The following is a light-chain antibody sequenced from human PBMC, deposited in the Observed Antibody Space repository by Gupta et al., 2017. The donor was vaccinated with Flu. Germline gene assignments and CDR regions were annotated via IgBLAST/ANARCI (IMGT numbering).Light chain of an antibody. J-gene: IGKJ1*01. CDR1: QSVSSSY. V-gene: IGKV3-20*01. CDR2: GAS. Sequence: DIVFTQSPGTLSLSPGERATLPCRASQSVSSSYLAWYQQKPGQAPRLLIYGASSRATGSPDRFSGSGCGTDFTLTISRREQEDFAVYYCQQYGSTTPWTFGQGTKVEIK. CDR3: QQYGSTTPWT.